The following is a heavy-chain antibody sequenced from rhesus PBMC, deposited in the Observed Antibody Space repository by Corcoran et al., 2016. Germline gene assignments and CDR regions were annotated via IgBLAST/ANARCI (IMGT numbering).Heavy chain of an antibody. CDR3: ARVPYSGSFWYFDL. Sequence: QVQLQESGPGLVKPSETLSLTCAVSGGSISDDYYWSWIRQPPGKGLEWIGGIYGSGGSTEYNPSLKSRVTILMDTSKNQFSLKLSSVTAADTAVYYCARVPYSGSFWYFDLWGPGTPITISS. CDR2: IYGSGGST. V-gene: IGHV4-106*01. CDR1: GGSISDDYY. D-gene: IGHD6-25*01. J-gene: IGHJ2*01.